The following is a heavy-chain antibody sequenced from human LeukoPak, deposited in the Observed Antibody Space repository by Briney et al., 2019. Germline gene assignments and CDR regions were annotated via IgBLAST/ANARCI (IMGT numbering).Heavy chain of an antibody. CDR1: GGSISSSSYY. CDR2: IYYSGST. D-gene: IGHD2-2*01. Sequence: SETLSLTCTVSGGSISSSSYYWGWIRQPPGKGLEWIGSIYYSGSTYYNPSLKSRVTISVDTSKNQFSLKLSSVTAADTAVYYCARQVESIVVVPAASNYYYYYYMDVWSKGTTVTVSS. CDR3: ARQVESIVVVPAASNYYYYYYMDV. J-gene: IGHJ6*03. V-gene: IGHV4-39*01.